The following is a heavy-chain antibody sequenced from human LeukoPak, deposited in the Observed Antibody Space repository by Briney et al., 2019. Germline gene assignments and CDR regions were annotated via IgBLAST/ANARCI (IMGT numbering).Heavy chain of an antibody. D-gene: IGHD5-12*01. CDR1: GFTFSSYA. V-gene: IGHV3-23*01. Sequence: GGSLRLSCAASGFTFSSYAMSWVRQAPGKGLEWVSAISGSGGSTYYADSVKGRFTISRDNSKNTLYLQMNSLRAEDTAVYYCARAAARGARYSGYDLGAFDIWGQGTMVTVSS. CDR3: ARAAARGARYSGYDLGAFDI. J-gene: IGHJ3*02. CDR2: ISGSGGST.